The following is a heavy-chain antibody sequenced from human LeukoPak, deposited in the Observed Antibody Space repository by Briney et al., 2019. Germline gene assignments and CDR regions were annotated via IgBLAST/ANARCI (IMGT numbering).Heavy chain of an antibody. CDR1: GGSFSGYY. D-gene: IGHD3-22*01. CDR3: ARAQYYDSSGYYGY. Sequence: SETLSPTCAVYGGSFSGYYWSWIRQPPGKGLEWIGEINHSGSTNYNPSLKSRVTISVDTSKNQFSLKLSSVTAADTAVYYCARAQYYDSSGYYGYWGQGTLVTVSS. J-gene: IGHJ4*02. V-gene: IGHV4-34*01. CDR2: INHSGST.